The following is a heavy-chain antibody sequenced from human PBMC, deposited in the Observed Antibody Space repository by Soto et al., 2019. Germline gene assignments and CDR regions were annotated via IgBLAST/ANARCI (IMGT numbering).Heavy chain of an antibody. J-gene: IGHJ4*02. CDR3: AREPYCTSVTCFIHFDS. CDR1: GASISSGDSY. D-gene: IGHD2-8*02. Sequence: QVQLQESGPGLVKPSQTLSLTCAVSGASISSGDSYWSWIRQRPGKGLEWIGYIFHTGSTYYNPSLKSRVTISLDSSKNQFSLKLTSATAADTAVYFCAREPYCTSVTCFIHFDSWGQGSLVTVSS. CDR2: IFHTGST. V-gene: IGHV4-31*11.